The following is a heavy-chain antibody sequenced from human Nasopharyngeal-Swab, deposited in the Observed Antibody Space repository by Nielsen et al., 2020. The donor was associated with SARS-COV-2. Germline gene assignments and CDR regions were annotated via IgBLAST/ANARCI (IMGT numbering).Heavy chain of an antibody. D-gene: IGHD3-22*01. J-gene: IGHJ4*02. Sequence: WIRQPPGKGLEWIGEINHSGSTNYNPSLKSRVTISVDTSKNRFSLKLSSVTAADTAVYYCARGSLVVVTIAPFDYWGQGTLVTVSS. CDR2: INHSGST. CDR3: ARGSLVVVTIAPFDY. V-gene: IGHV4-34*01.